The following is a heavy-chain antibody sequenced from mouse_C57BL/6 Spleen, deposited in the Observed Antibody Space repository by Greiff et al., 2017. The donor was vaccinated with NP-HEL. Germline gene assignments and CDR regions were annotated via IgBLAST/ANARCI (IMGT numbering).Heavy chain of an antibody. CDR3: ARGGDYFDY. Sequence: EVKLVESGGGLVKPGGSLKLSCAASGFTFSDYGMHWVRQAPEKGLEWVAYISIGSSTIYYADTVKGRFTIPRDNAKNTLFRQMTSRRSEDTAMYYCARGGDYFDYWGQGTTLTVSS. J-gene: IGHJ2*01. V-gene: IGHV5-17*01. CDR2: ISIGSSTI. CDR1: GFTFSDYG.